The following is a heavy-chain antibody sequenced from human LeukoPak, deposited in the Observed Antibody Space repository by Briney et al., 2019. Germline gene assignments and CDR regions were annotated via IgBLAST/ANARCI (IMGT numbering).Heavy chain of an antibody. Sequence: ASVKVSCKASGYTFTGYYMNWVRQAPGQGLEWMGWINPNSGGTNYAQKFQGRVTMTRDTSISTAYMELSRLRSDDTAVYYCARPHLGGVGYCSSTSCYSVFDYWGQGTLVTVSS. V-gene: IGHV1-2*02. D-gene: IGHD2-2*01. CDR3: ARPHLGGVGYCSSTSCYSVFDY. CDR1: GYTFTGYY. CDR2: INPNSGGT. J-gene: IGHJ4*02.